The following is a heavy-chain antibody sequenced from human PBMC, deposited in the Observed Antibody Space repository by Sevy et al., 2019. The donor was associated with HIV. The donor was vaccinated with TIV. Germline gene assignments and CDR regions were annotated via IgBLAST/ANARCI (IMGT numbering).Heavy chain of an antibody. V-gene: IGHV3-20*04. J-gene: IGHJ4*02. Sequence: GGSLRLSCAASGFTFDDYGMSWVRQAPGKRLEWVSGINWNGGSTGYADSVKGRFTISRDNAKNSLYLQMNSLRAEDTALYYCARDRPYMITFGGVIPYYFDYWGQGTLVTVSS. CDR2: INWNGGST. D-gene: IGHD3-16*02. CDR1: GFTFDDYG. CDR3: ARDRPYMITFGGVIPYYFDY.